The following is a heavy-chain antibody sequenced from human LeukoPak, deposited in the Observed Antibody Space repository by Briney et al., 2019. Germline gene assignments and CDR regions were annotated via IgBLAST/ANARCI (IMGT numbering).Heavy chain of an antibody. Sequence: ASVKVSCKASGYTFTGYYMHWVRQAPGQGLEWMGWINPNSGGTNYAQKLQGRFTMTTDTSTTTAYMELRNLRSDDTAVYYCARDHSSSSQLFDYWGQGTLVTVSS. V-gene: IGHV1-2*02. CDR1: GYTFTGYY. CDR2: INPNSGGT. J-gene: IGHJ4*02. D-gene: IGHD6-13*01. CDR3: ARDHSSSSQLFDY.